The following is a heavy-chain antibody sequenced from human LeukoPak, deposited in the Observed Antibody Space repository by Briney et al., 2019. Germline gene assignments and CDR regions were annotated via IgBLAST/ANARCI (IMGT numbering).Heavy chain of an antibody. V-gene: IGHV4-30-2*01. D-gene: IGHD5/OR15-5a*01. CDR3: ARQRTVSTTRGFDI. J-gene: IGHJ3*02. CDR2: IYHSGSA. Sequence: SQTLSVTCAVSGDSIKNGAYTWSWIRQPPGKGLEWIGDIYHSGSANYNPSLKSRVTLSVDMSKNQFSLNLSSVTAADTAVYWCARQRTVSTTRGFDIWGQGTMVTVSS. CDR1: GDSIKNGAYT.